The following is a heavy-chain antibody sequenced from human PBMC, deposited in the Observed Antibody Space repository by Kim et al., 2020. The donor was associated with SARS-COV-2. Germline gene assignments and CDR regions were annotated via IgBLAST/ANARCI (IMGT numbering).Heavy chain of an antibody. CDR3: AKDKDVSSGHYWYFDL. V-gene: IGHV3-9*01. D-gene: IGHD3-10*01. CDR2: ISWNSGSI. J-gene: IGHJ2*01. Sequence: GGSLRLSCAASGFTFDDYAMHWVRQAPGKGLEWVSGISWNSGSIGYADSVKGRFTISRDNAKNSLYLQMNSLRAEDTALYYCAKDKDVSSGHYWYFDLWGRGTLVTVSS. CDR1: GFTFDDYA.